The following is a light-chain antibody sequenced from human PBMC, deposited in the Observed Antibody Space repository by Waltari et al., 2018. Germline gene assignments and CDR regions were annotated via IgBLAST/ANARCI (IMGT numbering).Light chain of an antibody. CDR2: RDG. Sequence: QSLLTHPPSASGTPGQRVTISCSGSNSNIGTNTVNWYQQFPGMAPKLLIYRDGRRPSGVPDRFAGSKSGTSASLAISELQSDDEAEYYCAAWDGSLNNPLFGGGTKLTVL. V-gene: IGLV1-44*01. CDR3: AAWDGSLNNPL. CDR1: NSNIGTNT. J-gene: IGLJ2*01.